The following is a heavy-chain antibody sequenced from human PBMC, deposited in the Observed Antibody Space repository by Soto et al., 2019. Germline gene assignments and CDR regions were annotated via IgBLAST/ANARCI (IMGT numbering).Heavy chain of an antibody. Sequence: SLLLSFSSSFFPFSTYEMNWVRQAPGKGLEWVSYISSSGSTIYYADSVKGRFTISRDNATTSLYRQMNSLSAEDPAVYYCARAAYYYYGMDVWGQGTTVTVSS. CDR3: ARAAYYYYGMDV. CDR2: ISSSGSTI. CDR1: FFPFSTYE. V-gene: IGHV3-48*03. J-gene: IGHJ6*02.